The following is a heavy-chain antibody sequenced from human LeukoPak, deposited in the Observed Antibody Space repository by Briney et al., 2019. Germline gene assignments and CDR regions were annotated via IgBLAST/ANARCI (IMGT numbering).Heavy chain of an antibody. Sequence: GGSLSLSCAASEFTGFTFSGSAMSWVRQAPGKGLEWVSAISGSGAATFYADSVKGRFTISRDNSKNTLYLLMNSLKVEDTALYYCAKFSPYGGNSYWGQGTLVTVSS. D-gene: IGHD4-23*01. CDR3: AKFSPYGGNSY. V-gene: IGHV3-23*01. CDR2: ISGSGAAT. CDR1: EFTGFTFSGSA. J-gene: IGHJ1*01.